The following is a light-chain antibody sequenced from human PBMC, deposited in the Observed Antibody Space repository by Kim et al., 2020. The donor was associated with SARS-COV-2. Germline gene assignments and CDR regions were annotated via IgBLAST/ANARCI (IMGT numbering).Light chain of an antibody. CDR3: QQSYSTTWT. V-gene: IGKV1-39*01. CDR1: QSISNY. CDR2: YAS. J-gene: IGKJ1*01. Sequence: ASVGDRVTISCRASQSISNYLNWYQQKPGKAPKLLIYYASSLQSGVPSRFSGSGSGTDFTLTISSLQAEEFATYYCQQSYSTTWTFGQGTKVDIK.